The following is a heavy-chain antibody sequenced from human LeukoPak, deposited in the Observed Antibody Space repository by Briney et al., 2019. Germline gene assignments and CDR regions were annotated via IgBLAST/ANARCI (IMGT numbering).Heavy chain of an antibody. CDR3: ARDGRWLQPGYYYMDV. CDR1: GYTFTAYY. D-gene: IGHD5-24*01. CDR2: INPNSGDT. J-gene: IGHJ6*03. V-gene: IGHV1-2*02. Sequence: ASVKVSCKASGYTFTAYYMHWVRQAPGQGLEWMGWINPNSGDTNYAPKFQGRVTMTRDTSISTAYMELSSLRSEDTAVYYCARDGRWLQPGYYYMDVWGKGTTVTISS.